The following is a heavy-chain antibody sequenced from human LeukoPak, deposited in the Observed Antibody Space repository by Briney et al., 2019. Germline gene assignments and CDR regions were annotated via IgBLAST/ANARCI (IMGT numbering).Heavy chain of an antibody. CDR2: INPNSGGT. CDR3: ARVLNYYDSPYYFDY. CDR1: GYTFTGYY. D-gene: IGHD3-22*01. V-gene: IGHV1-2*02. J-gene: IGHJ4*02. Sequence: ASAKVSCKASGYTFTGYYMHWVRQAPGQGLEWMGWINPNSGGTNYAQKFQGRVTMTRDTSISTAYMELSRLRSDDTAVYYCARVLNYYDSPYYFDYWGQGTLVTVSS.